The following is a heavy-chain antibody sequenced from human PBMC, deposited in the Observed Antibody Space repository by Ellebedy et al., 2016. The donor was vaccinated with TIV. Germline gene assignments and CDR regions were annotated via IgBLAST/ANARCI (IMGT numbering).Heavy chain of an antibody. CDR3: ARRMAASGDDAFDI. Sequence: PGGSLRLSCKGSGHTFTKYWIGWVRQIPGKGLEWMGIIYPGDSDTRYSPSFQGQVTISADKSITTAYLQWSTLKASDTAMYYCARRMAASGDDAFDIWGQGTMVTVSS. CDR1: GHTFTKYW. CDR2: IYPGDSDT. D-gene: IGHD6-13*01. J-gene: IGHJ3*02. V-gene: IGHV5-51*01.